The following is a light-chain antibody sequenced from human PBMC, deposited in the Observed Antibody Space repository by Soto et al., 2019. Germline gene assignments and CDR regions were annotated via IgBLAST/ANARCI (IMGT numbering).Light chain of an antibody. CDR3: QQRSNWPT. V-gene: IGKV3-11*01. J-gene: IGKJ1*01. CDR1: QSLSSY. Sequence: EIVLTQSPATLSLSPGERATLSCRASQSLSSYLAWYQQKPGQAPRLLIYDASNRATGIPARFSGSGSGTDFTRTISSLEHEDSAVYYCQQRSNWPTFGQGTKVEIK. CDR2: DAS.